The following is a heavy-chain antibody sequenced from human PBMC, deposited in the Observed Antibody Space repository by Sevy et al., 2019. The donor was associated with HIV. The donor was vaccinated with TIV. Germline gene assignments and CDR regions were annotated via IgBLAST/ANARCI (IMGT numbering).Heavy chain of an antibody. CDR1: GGSISSGGYY. Sequence: SETLSLTCTVSGGSISSGGYYWSWIRQHPGKGLEWIGYIYYSGSTYYNPSLKSRVTISVDTSKNQFSLKLSSVTAADTAVYYFARGEIAAAGIPFQHWGQGTLVTVSS. J-gene: IGHJ1*01. V-gene: IGHV4-31*03. D-gene: IGHD6-13*01. CDR2: IYYSGST. CDR3: ARGEIAAAGIPFQH.